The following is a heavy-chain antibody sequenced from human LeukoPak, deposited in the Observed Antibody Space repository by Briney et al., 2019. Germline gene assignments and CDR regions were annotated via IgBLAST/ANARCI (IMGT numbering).Heavy chain of an antibody. J-gene: IGHJ6*02. V-gene: IGHV3-23*01. CDR3: AKGERYYDILTGYSSYGMDV. Sequence: PGGSLRLSCAASGFTFSRYAMSWVRQAPGKGLEWVSAISGSGGSTYYADSVKGRFTISRDNSKNTLYLQMNSLRAEDTAVYYCAKGERYYDILTGYSSYGMDVWGQGTTVTVSS. CDR2: ISGSGGST. CDR1: GFTFSRYA. D-gene: IGHD3-9*01.